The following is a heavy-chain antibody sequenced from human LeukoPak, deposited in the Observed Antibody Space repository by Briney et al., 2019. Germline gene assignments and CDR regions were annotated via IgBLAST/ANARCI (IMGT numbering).Heavy chain of an antibody. J-gene: IGHJ5*02. CDR3: ATLFCGGDCYLVS. V-gene: IGHV4-61*02. Sequence: PSQTLSLTCTVSGGSISSGSYYWRWIRQPAGKGLEWIGRIYTSGSTNYNPSLKSRVTISVDTSKNQFSLKLSSVTAADTAVYYCATLFCGGDCYLVSWGQGTLVTVSS. CDR1: GGSISSGSYY. D-gene: IGHD2-21*01. CDR2: IYTSGST.